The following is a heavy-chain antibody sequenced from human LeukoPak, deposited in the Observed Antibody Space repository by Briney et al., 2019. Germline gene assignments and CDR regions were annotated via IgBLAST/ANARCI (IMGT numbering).Heavy chain of an antibody. CDR2: IYTSGST. Sequence: PSETLSLTCTVSGGSISSYYWSWIRQPAGKGLEWIGRIYTSGSTNYNPSLKSRVTMSVDTSKNQFSLKLSSVTAADTAVYYCARDFCGGDCYSLWFDPWGQGTLVTVSS. V-gene: IGHV4-4*07. J-gene: IGHJ5*02. CDR1: GGSISSYY. D-gene: IGHD2-21*02. CDR3: ARDFCGGDCYSLWFDP.